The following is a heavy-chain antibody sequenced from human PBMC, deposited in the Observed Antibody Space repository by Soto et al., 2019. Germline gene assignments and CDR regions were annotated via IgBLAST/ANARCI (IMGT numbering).Heavy chain of an antibody. V-gene: IGHV4-30-2*01. D-gene: IGHD3-22*01. J-gene: IGHJ4*02. CDR3: ASRYDSSGYYFDY. Sequence: SETLSLTCAVSGGSIRTGGYPWSWIRQPPGKGLEWIGYIYHSGSTYYNPSLKSRVTISVDRSKNQFSLKLSSVTAADTAVYYCASRYDSSGYYFDYWGQGTLVTVSS. CDR1: GGSIRTGGYP. CDR2: IYHSGST.